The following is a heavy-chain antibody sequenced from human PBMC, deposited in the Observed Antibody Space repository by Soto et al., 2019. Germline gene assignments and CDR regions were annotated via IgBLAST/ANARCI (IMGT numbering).Heavy chain of an antibody. CDR3: TTDLDYYDSSGYFLCDY. CDR2: IKSKTDGGTT. D-gene: IGHD3-22*01. Sequence: NPGGSLRLSCAASGFTFSNAWMSWVRQAPGKGLEWVGRIKSKTDGGTTDYAAPVKGRFTISRDDSKNTLYLQMNSLKTEDTAVYYCTTDLDYYDSSGYFLCDYWGQGTLVTVSS. V-gene: IGHV3-15*01. CDR1: GFTFSNAW. J-gene: IGHJ4*02.